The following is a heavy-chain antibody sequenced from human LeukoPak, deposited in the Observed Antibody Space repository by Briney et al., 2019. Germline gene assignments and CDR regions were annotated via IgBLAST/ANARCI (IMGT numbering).Heavy chain of an antibody. Sequence: SETLSLTCTVSGGSISSSSYYWGWIRQPPGKGLEWIGSIYYSGSTYYNPSLKSRVTISVDTSKNQFSLRLDSVTAADTAVYYCTGQSSNSNYDFDNWGQGSPVTVSS. J-gene: IGHJ4*02. CDR1: GGSISSSSYY. CDR2: IYYSGST. CDR3: TGQSSNSNYDFDN. V-gene: IGHV4-39*07. D-gene: IGHD4-11*01.